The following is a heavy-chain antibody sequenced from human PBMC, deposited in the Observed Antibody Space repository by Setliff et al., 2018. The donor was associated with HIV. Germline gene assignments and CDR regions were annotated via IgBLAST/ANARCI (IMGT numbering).Heavy chain of an antibody. V-gene: IGHV3-30*18. D-gene: IGHD3-16*02. J-gene: IGHJ2*01. CDR3: AKSSFRFFEDLSDWYFDL. CDR1: GFSLRTYG. Sequence: PGGSLRLSCATSGFSLRTYGLHWVRQAPGKGLEWVAVISQDASKDYYADSVKGRSTISKDNSKNTVFLQMNNLRVEDTALYYCAKSSFRFFEDLSDWYFDLWGRGTLVTVSS. CDR2: ISQDASKD.